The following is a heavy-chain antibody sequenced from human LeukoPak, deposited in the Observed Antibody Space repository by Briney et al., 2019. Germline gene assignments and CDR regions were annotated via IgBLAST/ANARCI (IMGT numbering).Heavy chain of an antibody. CDR3: ATAVLRFLEVSRGFDP. CDR2: FDPEDGET. V-gene: IGHV1-24*01. D-gene: IGHD3-3*01. J-gene: IGHJ5*02. CDR1: GYTLTELS. Sequence: ASVKVPCKVSGYTLTELSMHWVRQAPGKGLEWMGGFDPEDGETIYAQKFQGRVTMTEDTSTDTAYMELSSLRSEDTAVYYCATAVLRFLEVSRGFDPWGQGTLVTVSS.